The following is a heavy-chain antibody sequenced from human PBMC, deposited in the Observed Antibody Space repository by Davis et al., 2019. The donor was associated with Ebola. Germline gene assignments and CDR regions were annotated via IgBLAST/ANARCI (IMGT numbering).Heavy chain of an antibody. CDR2: ISYVGTNE. CDR1: GFTFSEYW. V-gene: IGHV3-30*14. CDR3: ARDSFPEDGMDV. Sequence: GESLKISCAASGFTFSEYWMTWVRQAPGKGLEWVAVISYVGTNERYADSVKGRFTISRDSSKKTVYLQLNSLTPEDSALYYCARDSFPEDGMDVWGQGTTVTVSS. J-gene: IGHJ6*02.